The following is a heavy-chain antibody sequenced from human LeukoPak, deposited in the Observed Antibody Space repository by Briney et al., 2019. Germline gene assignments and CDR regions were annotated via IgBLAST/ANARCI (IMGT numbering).Heavy chain of an antibody. Sequence: SETLSLTCTVSGGSISSSIYYWGWIRQPPGKGLERIGSIYYSGSTYYNPSLKSRVTISVDPSKNQFSLKLSSVTAADTAVYYCARHSGYSYGYAYYYYYMDVWGKGTTVTVSS. CDR2: IYYSGST. CDR1: GGSISSSIYY. J-gene: IGHJ6*03. D-gene: IGHD5-18*01. V-gene: IGHV4-39*01. CDR3: ARHSGYSYGYAYYYYYMDV.